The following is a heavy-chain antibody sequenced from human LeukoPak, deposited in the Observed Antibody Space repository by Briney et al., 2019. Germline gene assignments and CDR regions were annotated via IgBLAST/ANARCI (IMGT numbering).Heavy chain of an antibody. Sequence: AGGSLRLSCAASGFTLSSYAMSWVRQAPGKGLEWVSAISGSGGSTYYADSVKGRFTISRDNSKNTLYLQMNSLRAEDTAVYYCAKDPNYYDSSGYYHWGQGTLVTVSS. D-gene: IGHD3-22*01. CDR2: ISGSGGST. V-gene: IGHV3-23*01. J-gene: IGHJ5*02. CDR1: GFTLSSYA. CDR3: AKDPNYYDSSGYYH.